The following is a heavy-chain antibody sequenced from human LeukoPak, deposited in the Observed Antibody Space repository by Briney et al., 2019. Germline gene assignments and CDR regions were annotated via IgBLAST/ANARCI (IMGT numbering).Heavy chain of an antibody. CDR3: ARIGDFWSGFDY. V-gene: IGHV3-74*01. CDR2: INSDGSST. D-gene: IGHD3-3*01. CDR1: GFTFSSYW. Sequence: GGSLRLSCAPSGFTFSSYWMHWVRHAPGKGLVWVSRINSDGSSTSYADSVKGRFTIYRDNAKNTLYLQMNSLRAEDTAVYYCARIGDFWSGFDYWGQGTLVTVS. J-gene: IGHJ4*02.